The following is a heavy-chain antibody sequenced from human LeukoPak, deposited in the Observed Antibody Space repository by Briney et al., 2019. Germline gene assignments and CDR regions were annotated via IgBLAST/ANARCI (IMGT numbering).Heavy chain of an antibody. CDR1: GYSISSGYY. V-gene: IGHV4-38-2*02. J-gene: IGHJ3*02. CDR3: ARAYYYDSSGYYSEAFDI. Sequence: SETLSLTCTVSGYSISSGYYWGWIRQPPGKGLEWIGSIYHSGSTYYNPSLKSRVTISVDTSKNQFSLKLSSVTAADTAVYYCARAYYYDSSGYYSEAFDIWGQGTMVTVSS. CDR2: IYHSGST. D-gene: IGHD3-22*01.